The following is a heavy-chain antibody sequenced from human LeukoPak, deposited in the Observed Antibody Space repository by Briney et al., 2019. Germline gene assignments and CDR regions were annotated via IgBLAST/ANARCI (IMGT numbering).Heavy chain of an antibody. CDR1: GYSFTSYW. D-gene: IGHD4-11*01. J-gene: IGHJ4*02. Sequence: GESLKISCKGSGYSFTSYWIGWVRQMPGKGLEWMGIIYPGDSDTRYSPSLQGQVTMSADKSINTAYLQWRSLQASDTATYYCARYSSSSFHYWGQGTLVTASS. V-gene: IGHV5-51*01. CDR2: IYPGDSDT. CDR3: ARYSSSSFHY.